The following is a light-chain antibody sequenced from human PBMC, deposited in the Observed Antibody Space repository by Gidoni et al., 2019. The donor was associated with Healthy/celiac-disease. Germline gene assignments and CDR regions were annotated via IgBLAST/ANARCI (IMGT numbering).Light chain of an antibody. CDR1: QSVSSY. CDR3: QQRSNSPPWT. V-gene: IGKV3-11*01. CDR2: DAS. J-gene: IGKJ1*01. Sequence: EIVLTQSLATLSLSPGERATLSCRASQSVSSYLAWYQQKPGQAPRILIYDASNRATALPARFSGSGSGTDFTLTISSLVPEDFAVYYCQQRSNSPPWTFGQGTKVEIK.